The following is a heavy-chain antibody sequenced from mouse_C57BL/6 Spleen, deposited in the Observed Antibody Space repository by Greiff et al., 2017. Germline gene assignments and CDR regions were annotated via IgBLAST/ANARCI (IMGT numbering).Heavy chain of an antibody. V-gene: IGHV3-1*01. J-gene: IGHJ4*01. CDR3: ARGALGAMDY. Sequence: EVQLQESGPGLVKPSQSLSLTCTVSGYSITSGYDWHWNRHFPGNKLEWMGNKIYSGSTNYNPSLKSRISITHDTSKNHFFLKLNSLTTEDTAIYYCARGALGAMDYWGQGTSVTVSS. CDR2: KIYSGST. CDR1: GYSITSGYD. D-gene: IGHD4-1*01.